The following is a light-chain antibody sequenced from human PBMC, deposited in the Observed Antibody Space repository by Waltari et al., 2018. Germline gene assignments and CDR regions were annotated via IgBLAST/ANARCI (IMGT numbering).Light chain of an antibody. CDR2: RSD. CDR3: AAWDDSLHGHWV. V-gene: IGLV1-44*01. Sequence: QSVLTQPPSASGTPGQRVTIPCSGSSYNNGVNVVNWYQQLPGKAPTLLIYRSDPRHSGVPDRFSGSKSGTIASLAISGLQSADEGDYYCAAWDDSLHGHWVFGGGTKVTVL. J-gene: IGLJ3*02. CDR1: SYNNGVNV.